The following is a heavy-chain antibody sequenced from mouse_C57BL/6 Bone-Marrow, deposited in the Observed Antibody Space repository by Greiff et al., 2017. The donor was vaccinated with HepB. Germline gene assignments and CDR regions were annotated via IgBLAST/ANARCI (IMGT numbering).Heavy chain of an antibody. CDR3: ARPLYGSSDGFDY. V-gene: IGHV1-18*01. CDR2: INPNNGGT. CDR1: GYTFTDYN. J-gene: IGHJ2*01. D-gene: IGHD1-1*01. Sequence: VQLQQSGPELVKPGASVKIPCKASGYTFTDYNMDWVKQSHGKSLEWIGDINPNNGGTIYNQKFKGKATLTVDKSSSTAYMELRSLTSEDTAVYYCARPLYGSSDGFDYWGQGTTLTVSS.